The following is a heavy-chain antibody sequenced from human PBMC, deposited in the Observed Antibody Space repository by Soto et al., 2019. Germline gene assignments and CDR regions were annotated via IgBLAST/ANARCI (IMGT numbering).Heavy chain of an antibody. CDR3: AKLKGGLGRFYGLDA. Sequence: LRLSCRASGFTFKNYAMTWVRKCPGKGLQWVSLMTGGGTTDYADSAKGRFIISRDNSKNTLSLQMHNLRADDTALYYCAKLKGGLGRFYGLDAWGQGTMVTVSS. J-gene: IGHJ6*02. V-gene: IGHV3-23*01. D-gene: IGHD3-3*01. CDR1: GFTFKNYA. CDR2: MTGGGTT.